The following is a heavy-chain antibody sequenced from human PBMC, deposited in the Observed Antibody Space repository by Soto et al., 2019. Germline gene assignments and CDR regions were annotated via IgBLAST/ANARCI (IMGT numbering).Heavy chain of an antibody. CDR1: GLTFSSYW. CDR2: IKQDGSEK. V-gene: IGHV3-7*01. D-gene: IGHD6-6*01. J-gene: IGHJ3*02. CDR3: VAQLVEDDSFDI. Sequence: GGSLRLSCAASGLTFSSYWMRWVSQAPGKGLEWVANIKQDGSEKYYVDSVKGRFTISRDNAKNSLYLQMNILRAEDTAVYYCVAQLVEDDSFDIWGQGTMVTVSS.